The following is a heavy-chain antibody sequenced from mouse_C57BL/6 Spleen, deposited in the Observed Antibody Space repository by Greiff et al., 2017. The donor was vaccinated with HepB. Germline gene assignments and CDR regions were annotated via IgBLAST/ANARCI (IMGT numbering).Heavy chain of an antibody. J-gene: IGHJ3*01. CDR3: ARGPWFAY. CDR2: IDPSDSYT. CDR1: GYTFTSYW. Sequence: QVQLQQPGAELVKPGASVKLSCKASGYTFTSYWMQWVKQRPGQGLEWIGEIDPSDSYTNYNQKFKGKATLTVDTSSSTAYMQLSSLTSEDSAVYYCARGPWFAYWGQGTLFTVSA. V-gene: IGHV1-50*01.